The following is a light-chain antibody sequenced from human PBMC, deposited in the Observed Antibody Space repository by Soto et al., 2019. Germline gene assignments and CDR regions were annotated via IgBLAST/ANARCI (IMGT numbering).Light chain of an antibody. V-gene: IGKV1-39*01. Sequence: DIQMTESPSSLSASVGDRVTITCRASQSISSYLNWYQQKPGKAPKPLIYAASSLQSGVPSRFSGSGSGTDFTLTISSLQPEDFATYYCQQSRTFGQGTRWIS. J-gene: IGKJ1*01. CDR3: QQSRT. CDR2: AAS. CDR1: QSISSY.